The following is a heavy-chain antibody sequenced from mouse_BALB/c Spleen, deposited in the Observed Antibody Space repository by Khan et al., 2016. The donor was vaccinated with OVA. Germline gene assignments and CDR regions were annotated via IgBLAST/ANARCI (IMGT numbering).Heavy chain of an antibody. CDR1: GFSLTNYG. Sequence: VQLQESGPGLVAPSQSLSITCTISGFSLTNYGVHWVRQPPGKGLEWLVVIWSDGTTTYDSALKSRLTISKDNSKSQVFLKMDSLQTDDTAMYYCARQPYYHYYVMDYWGQGTSVTVSS. CDR3: ARQPYYHYYVMDY. CDR2: IWSDGTT. J-gene: IGHJ4*01. V-gene: IGHV2-6-1*01. D-gene: IGHD2-10*01.